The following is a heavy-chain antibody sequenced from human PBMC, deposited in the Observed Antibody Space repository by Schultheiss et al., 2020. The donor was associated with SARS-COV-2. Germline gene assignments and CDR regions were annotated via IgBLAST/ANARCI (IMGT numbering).Heavy chain of an antibody. V-gene: IGHV1-46*01. Sequence: ASVKVSCKASGYTFTDYSMHWVRQAPGQGLEWMGIINPTSGSTTYAPKFQGRVTMTGDTSTNTVYMALSSLRSEDTAVYYCARDHLVATIYPQLVGMDVWGQGTTVTVSS. D-gene: IGHD5-12*01. J-gene: IGHJ6*02. CDR2: INPTSGST. CDR3: ARDHLVATIYPQLVGMDV. CDR1: GYTFTDYS.